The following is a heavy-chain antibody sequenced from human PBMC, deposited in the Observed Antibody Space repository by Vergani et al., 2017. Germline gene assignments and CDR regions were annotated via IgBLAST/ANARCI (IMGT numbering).Heavy chain of an antibody. V-gene: IGHV3-21*01. J-gene: IGHJ6*02. CDR3: ARGGAVSYYYYGMDV. D-gene: IGHD6-19*01. CDR1: GFTFSSYS. Sequence: EVQLVESGGGLVKPGGSLRLSCAASGFTFSSYSMNWVRQAPGKGLEWVSSISSSSSYIYYADSVKGRFTNARDNAKNTLYLQMNSLGAEDTAVYYCARGGAVSYYYYGMDVWGQGTTVTVSS. CDR2: ISSSSSYI.